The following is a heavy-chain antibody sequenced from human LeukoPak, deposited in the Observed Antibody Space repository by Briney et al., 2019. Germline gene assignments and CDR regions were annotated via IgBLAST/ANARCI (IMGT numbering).Heavy chain of an antibody. J-gene: IGHJ6*03. CDR3: ASGGRISTIFGVVITPLYYYYYMDV. D-gene: IGHD3-3*01. CDR1: GGTFSSYA. CDR2: IIPIFGTA. V-gene: IGHV1-69*05. Sequence: ASVKVSCKASGGTFSSYAISWVRQAPGQGLEWMGRIIPIFGTANYAQKFQGRVTITTDESTSTAYMELSSLRSEDTAVYYCASGGRISTIFGVVITPLYYYYYMDVWGKGTTVTVSS.